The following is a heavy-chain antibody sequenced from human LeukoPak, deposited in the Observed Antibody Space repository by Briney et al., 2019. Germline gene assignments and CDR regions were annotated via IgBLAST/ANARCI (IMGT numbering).Heavy chain of an antibody. V-gene: IGHV3-23*01. CDR3: AKATGNLGN. J-gene: IGHJ4*02. CDR2: ISNSDDKT. Sequence: GGSLRVSCAVSGCTFSSYAMSWVRQAPGEGLEWVPTISNSDDKTYYADSVKGRFTISRDNSKNTLYLQIYSLTAEDTATYYCAKATGNLGNWGQGTQVTVSS. CDR1: GCTFSSYA. D-gene: IGHD1-1*01.